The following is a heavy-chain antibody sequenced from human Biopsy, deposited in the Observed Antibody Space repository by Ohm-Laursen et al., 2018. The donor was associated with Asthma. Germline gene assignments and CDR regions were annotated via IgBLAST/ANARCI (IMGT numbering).Heavy chain of an antibody. J-gene: IGHJ6*02. CDR1: GYTFNSAG. CDR3: ASPTYCSGSSCINNYYYALDV. CDR2: ISVYNGNT. Sequence: ASVKVSCKTSGYTFNSAGITWVRQAPGQGLEWMGWISVYNGNTKVAQKLQDRVTMITDTSTGTAYMELSSLRSDDTAVYYCASPTYCSGSSCINNYYYALDVWGQGTTVTVTS. V-gene: IGHV1-18*01. D-gene: IGHD2-15*01.